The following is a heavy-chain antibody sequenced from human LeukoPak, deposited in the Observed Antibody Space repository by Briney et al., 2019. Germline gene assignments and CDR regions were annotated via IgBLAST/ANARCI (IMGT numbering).Heavy chain of an antibody. Sequence: GASVKVSCKASGYTFTDYYMHWVRQAPGQGLEWMGWINPNSGYTNYAQRFQGRVTMTRDTSISTAYLDLSGLRSNDTAVFYCAREGAEGAVLGYWGQGTLVTVSS. CDR1: GYTFTDYY. V-gene: IGHV1-2*02. D-gene: IGHD1-26*01. CDR3: AREGAEGAVLGY. J-gene: IGHJ4*02. CDR2: INPNSGYT.